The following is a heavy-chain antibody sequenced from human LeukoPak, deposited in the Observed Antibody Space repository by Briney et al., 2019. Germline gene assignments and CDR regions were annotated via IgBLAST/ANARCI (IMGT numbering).Heavy chain of an antibody. CDR2: IGGSGSST. D-gene: IGHD3-3*01. J-gene: IGHJ1*01. Sequence: GGSLRLSCAASGFTFTSYALNWVRQAPGEGLEWVSAIGGSGSSTYYADSVKGRFTISRDNSKNTLYLQMNSLRAEDTAVYYCAKDGYDIRYFQHWGQGTLVTVSS. V-gene: IGHV3-23*01. CDR1: GFTFTSYA. CDR3: AKDGYDIRYFQH.